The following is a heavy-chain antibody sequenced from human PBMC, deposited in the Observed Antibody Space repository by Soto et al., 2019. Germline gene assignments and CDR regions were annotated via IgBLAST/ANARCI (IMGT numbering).Heavy chain of an antibody. Sequence: ASVKVSCKASGYTFTSYGISWVRQAPGQGLEWMGWISAYNGNTNYAQKLQGRVTMTTDTSTSTAYMELRSLRSDDTAVYYCARDSGYCSGGSCYVYYYHLAVGGQGTTVTVSS. J-gene: IGHJ6*03. V-gene: IGHV1-18*01. CDR1: GYTFTSYG. CDR3: ARDSGYCSGGSCYVYYYHLAV. CDR2: ISAYNGNT. D-gene: IGHD2-15*01.